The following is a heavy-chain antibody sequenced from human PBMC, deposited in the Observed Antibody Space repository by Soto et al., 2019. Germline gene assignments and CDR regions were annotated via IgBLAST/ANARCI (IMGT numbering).Heavy chain of an antibody. CDR1: GYTFTSYD. V-gene: IGHV1-8*01. Sequence: QVQLVQSGAEVKKPGASVKVSCKASGYTFTSYDINWVRQATGQGLEWMGWMNPNSNNRGYAQKFQGRPSMTRNTSISTAYVELSSLRSEEPAVYYWARGRGGGYFDYWGQGTLVTVSS. CDR3: ARGRGGGYFDY. CDR2: MNPNSNNR. J-gene: IGHJ4*02. D-gene: IGHD3-16*01.